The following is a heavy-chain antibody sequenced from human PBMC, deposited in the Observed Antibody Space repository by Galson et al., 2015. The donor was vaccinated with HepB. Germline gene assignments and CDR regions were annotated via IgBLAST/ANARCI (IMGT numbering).Heavy chain of an antibody. D-gene: IGHD3-10*01. CDR2: ISYDGSNK. CDR3: XRDAEFRVAYYYYMDV. V-gene: IGHV3-30-3*01. J-gene: IGHJ6*03. Sequence: SLRLSCAASGFTFSSYAMHWVRQAPGKGLEWVAVISYDGSNKYSADSVKGRFTISRDNSXNTLYLQMNSLRAXXXAVXYXXRDAEFRVAYYYYMDVWGKGTTVXXSS. CDR1: GFTFSSYA.